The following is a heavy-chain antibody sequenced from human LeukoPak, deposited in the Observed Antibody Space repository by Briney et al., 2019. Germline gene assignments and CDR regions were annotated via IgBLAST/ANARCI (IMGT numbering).Heavy chain of an antibody. J-gene: IGHJ4*02. Sequence: SVKVSCKASGYTFNGYYMHGVRQAPGQGLEWMGWINPNSCGTNYEQKFQGRVTMTRDTSISTAYMELSRLRSDDTAVYYCARAGGYSYGYTDYWGQGTLVTVSS. CDR2: INPNSCGT. CDR3: ARAGGYSYGYTDY. D-gene: IGHD5-18*01. V-gene: IGHV1-2*02. CDR1: GYTFNGYY.